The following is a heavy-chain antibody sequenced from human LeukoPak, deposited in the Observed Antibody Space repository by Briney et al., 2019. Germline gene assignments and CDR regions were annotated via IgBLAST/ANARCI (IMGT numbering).Heavy chain of an antibody. D-gene: IGHD2-15*01. CDR2: INHSGST. CDR3: ARVFVVVVAATQYNWFDP. CDR1: GGSFSGYY. Sequence: SETLSLTCAVYGGSFSGYYWSWIRQPPGKGLEWIGEINHSGSTNYNPSLKSRVTISVDTSKNQFSLKLSSVTAADTAVYYCARVFVVVVAATQYNWFDPWGQGTLVTVSS. V-gene: IGHV4-34*01. J-gene: IGHJ5*02.